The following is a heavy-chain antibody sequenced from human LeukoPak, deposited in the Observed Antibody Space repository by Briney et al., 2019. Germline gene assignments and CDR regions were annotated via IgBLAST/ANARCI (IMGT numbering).Heavy chain of an antibody. Sequence: SETLSLTCTVSGGSISSYSWMWLPQPPGKGRQGIGYIYDSGSTNYNPSLESVVAISVDKSNNQFSLQLSYVTDADTAVYYCAILSHYFDSSGYYYVRFFDYWGQGTLVSVSS. V-gene: IGHV4-59*08. CDR2: IYDSGST. CDR1: GGSISSYS. J-gene: IGHJ4*02. CDR3: AILSHYFDSSGYYYVRFFDY. D-gene: IGHD3-22*01.